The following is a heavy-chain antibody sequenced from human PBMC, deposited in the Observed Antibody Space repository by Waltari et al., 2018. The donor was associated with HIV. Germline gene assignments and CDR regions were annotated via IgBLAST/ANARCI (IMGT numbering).Heavy chain of an antibody. Sequence: VQLVESGGGLIQPGGSLRLSCVASGFTFSRYTMNWVRQAPGKGLEWISQIDDSHDTKYYADSVKGRFTISRDNAKNSLYLQMNSLRAEDTAVYYCAREADLSLLTTSMDVWGQGTTVTVSS. CDR1: GFTFSRYT. CDR3: AREADLSLLTTSMDV. J-gene: IGHJ6*02. CDR2: IDDSHDTK. V-gene: IGHV3-48*04. D-gene: IGHD4-17*01.